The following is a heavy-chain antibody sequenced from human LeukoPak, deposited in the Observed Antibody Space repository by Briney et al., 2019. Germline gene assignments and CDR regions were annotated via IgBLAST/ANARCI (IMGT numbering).Heavy chain of an antibody. J-gene: IGHJ6*03. Sequence: GGSLRLSCVGSGFTFSSYWMSWVRQAPGKGLDWVANIKQDGSEKYYGDSVKGRFTISRDNAKNSLYLQMNSLRAEDMALYYCAKAVGSSYYYYYMDVWGKGTTVTVSS. V-gene: IGHV3-7*03. CDR1: GFTFSSYW. CDR2: IKQDGSEK. CDR3: AKAVGSSYYYYYMDV. D-gene: IGHD1-26*01.